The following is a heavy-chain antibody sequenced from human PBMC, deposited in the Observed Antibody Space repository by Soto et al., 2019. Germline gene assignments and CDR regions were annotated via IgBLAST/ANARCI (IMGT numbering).Heavy chain of an antibody. CDR2: IYYSGST. D-gene: IGHD3-10*01. Sequence: SETLSLTCTVSGGSISSYYWSWIRQPPGKGLEWIGYIYYSGSTNYNPSLKSRVTISVDTSKNQFSLKLSSVTAADTAVYYCARAGYYGSGSYLFGYYYYMDVWGKGTTVTVSS. CDR1: GGSISSYY. CDR3: ARAGYYGSGSYLFGYYYYMDV. J-gene: IGHJ6*03. V-gene: IGHV4-59*08.